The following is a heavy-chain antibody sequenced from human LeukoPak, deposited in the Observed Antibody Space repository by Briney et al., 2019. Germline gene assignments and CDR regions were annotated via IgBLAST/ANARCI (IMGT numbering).Heavy chain of an antibody. CDR1: GFTFSSCW. J-gene: IGHJ4*02. CDR2: IKEDGSKK. V-gene: IGHV3-7*03. Sequence: GGSLRLSCAASGFTFSSCWMTWVRQAPGKGLEWVANIKEDGSKKNYVDSVKGRFTIFRDNAKNSLYLQMNSLKAEDTAVYYCATPLDYYDSSGYHQGGDWGQGTLVTVSS. D-gene: IGHD3-22*01. CDR3: ATPLDYYDSSGYHQGGD.